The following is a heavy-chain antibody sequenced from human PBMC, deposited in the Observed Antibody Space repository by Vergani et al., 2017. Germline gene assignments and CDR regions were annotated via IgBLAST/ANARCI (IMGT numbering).Heavy chain of an antibody. Sequence: QVQLVQSGAEVKKPGASVKVSCKASAYTFTSYYMHWVRQAPGQGLEWMGIINPSDGSTSYAEKFKGRVTIAADTSTDPAYLELSSLRSEDTAVYYCATPQTVTTGGMEVWGQGTTVIVSS. CDR1: AYTFTSYY. J-gene: IGHJ6*02. D-gene: IGHD4-17*01. CDR2: INPSDGST. V-gene: IGHV1-46*01. CDR3: ATPQTVTTGGMEV.